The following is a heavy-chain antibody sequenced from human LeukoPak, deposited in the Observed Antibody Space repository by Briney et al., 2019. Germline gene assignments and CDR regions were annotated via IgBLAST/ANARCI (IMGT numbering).Heavy chain of an antibody. CDR3: ATGYYDSSGYYTGSY. CDR1: GFTFSSFH. Sequence: GGSLRLSCAASGFTFSSFHINWVRQAPGKGLEWLSYISRDSTTIYCADSVKGRFTISRDNAKNSLYLQMNSLRAEDTAVYHCATGYYDSSGYYTGSYWGQGTLVTVSS. J-gene: IGHJ4*02. D-gene: IGHD3-22*01. V-gene: IGHV3-48*01. CDR2: ISRDSTTI.